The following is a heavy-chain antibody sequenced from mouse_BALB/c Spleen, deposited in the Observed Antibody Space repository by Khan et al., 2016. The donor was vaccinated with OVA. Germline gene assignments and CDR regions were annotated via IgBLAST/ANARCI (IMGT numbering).Heavy chain of an antibody. CDR2: INPTSGYT. J-gene: IGHJ2*01. CDR3: TRDRIDY. Sequence: VQLKQSGAELAKPGASVKMSCKASGYTFTTYWMHWVKQRPGQGLEWIGYINPTSGYTDYNDKFKDRATLSADKSSSTAYMQLNSLTSEDSAVYYCTRDRIDYWGQGTTLTVS. V-gene: IGHV1-7*01. CDR1: GYTFTTYW.